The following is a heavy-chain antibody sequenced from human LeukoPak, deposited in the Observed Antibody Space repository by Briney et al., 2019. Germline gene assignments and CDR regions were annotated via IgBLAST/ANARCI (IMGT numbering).Heavy chain of an antibody. CDR2: ISAYNSNT. D-gene: IGHD3-16*01. J-gene: IGHJ5*02. Sequence: ASAKDSCKASGYTFTSYGISWVRQAPGQGLEWMGCISAYNSNTTYAQKLQGRVTMTTDTSTSTAYMELRSLRSDDTAVYYCAREYDAADWFDPWGQGTLVTVSS. V-gene: IGHV1-18*01. CDR1: GYTFTSYG. CDR3: AREYDAADWFDP.